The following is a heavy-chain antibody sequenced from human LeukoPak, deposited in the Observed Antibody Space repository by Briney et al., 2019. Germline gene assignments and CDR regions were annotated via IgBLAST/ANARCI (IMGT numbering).Heavy chain of an antibody. CDR2: ITGSGSPR. D-gene: IGHD3-22*01. Sequence: AVTLSLSCAASGFKFNSYSMNWVRQAPGKGLEWISSITGSGSPRYYADSVRGRFTISRDNTKNSLYLQMDSLAVDDTAVYYCARSLVNSPLHYWGQGTLVSVSS. CDR1: GFKFNSYS. CDR3: ARSLVNSPLHY. V-gene: IGHV3-21*01. J-gene: IGHJ4*02.